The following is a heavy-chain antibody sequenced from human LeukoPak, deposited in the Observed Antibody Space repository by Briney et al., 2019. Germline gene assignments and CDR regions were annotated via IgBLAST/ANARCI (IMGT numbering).Heavy chain of an antibody. Sequence: SQTLSLTCTVSGGSISSGGYYWSWIRQHPGKGLEWLGYIYYSGSTYYNPSLKSRVTISVDTSKNQFSLKLSSVTAADTAVYYCARGYCSSTSCYESFGYFDYWGQGTLVTVSS. J-gene: IGHJ4*02. CDR1: GGSISSGGYY. V-gene: IGHV4-31*03. CDR3: ARGYCSSTSCYESFGYFDY. CDR2: IYYSGST. D-gene: IGHD2-2*01.